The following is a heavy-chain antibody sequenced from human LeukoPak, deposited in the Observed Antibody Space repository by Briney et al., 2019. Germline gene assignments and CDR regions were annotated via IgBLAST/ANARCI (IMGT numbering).Heavy chain of an antibody. CDR3: AKEQFTSSWSSGVDY. CDR1: GFTFNNYG. V-gene: IGHV3-30*02. CDR2: IQYDGSNK. Sequence: GGSLRLSCAASGFTFNNYGIHWVRRAPGKGLEWVAFIQYDGSNKYYADSVKGRFTISRDNSKNTLYLQMNSLRVEDTAAYYCAKEQFTSSWSSGVDYWGQGTLVTVSS. J-gene: IGHJ4*02. D-gene: IGHD6-13*01.